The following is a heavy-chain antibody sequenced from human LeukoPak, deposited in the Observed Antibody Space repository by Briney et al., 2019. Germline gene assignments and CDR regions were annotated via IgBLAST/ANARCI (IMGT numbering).Heavy chain of an antibody. D-gene: IGHD4-17*01. CDR3: ARVPQSQYDYGDYLFDY. V-gene: IGHV3-21*01. Sequence: PGGSLRLSCAASGFTFSSYSMNWVRQAPGKGLEWVSSISSSSSYIYYADSVKGRFTISRDNAKNSLYQQMNSLRAEDTAVYYCARVPQSQYDYGDYLFDYWGQGTLVTVSS. J-gene: IGHJ4*02. CDR1: GFTFSSYS. CDR2: ISSSSSYI.